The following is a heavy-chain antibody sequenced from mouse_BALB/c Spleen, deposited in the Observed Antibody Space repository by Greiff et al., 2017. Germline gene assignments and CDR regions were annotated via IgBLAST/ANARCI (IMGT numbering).Heavy chain of an antibody. CDR2: IWAGGST. D-gene: IGHD2-4*01. Sequence: VMLVESGPGLVAPSQSLSITCTVSGFSLTSYGVHWVRQPPGKGLEWLGVIWAGGSTNYNSALMSRLSISKDNSKSQVFLKMNSLQTDDKAMYYCARDDCDAMDYWGQGTSVTVSS. CDR3: ARDDCDAMDY. V-gene: IGHV2-9*02. J-gene: IGHJ4*01. CDR1: GFSLTSYG.